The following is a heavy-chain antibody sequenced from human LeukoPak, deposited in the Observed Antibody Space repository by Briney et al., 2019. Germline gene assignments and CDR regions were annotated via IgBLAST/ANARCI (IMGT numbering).Heavy chain of an antibody. CDR2: ISSSSSYI. CDR3: ARDHRLDYYGTWDYYFDY. Sequence: GGSLRLSCAASGFTSISYSMNWVRQAPGKGLEWVSSISSSSSYIHYADSVKGRFTISRDNAKNSLYLEMNSLRAEDTALYYCARDHRLDYYGTWDYYFDYWGQGTLVTVSS. J-gene: IGHJ4*02. D-gene: IGHD3-10*01. CDR1: GFTSISYS. V-gene: IGHV3-21*01.